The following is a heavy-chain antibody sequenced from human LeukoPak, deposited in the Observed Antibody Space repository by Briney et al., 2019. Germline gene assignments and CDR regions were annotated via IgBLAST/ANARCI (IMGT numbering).Heavy chain of an antibody. CDR1: GYTFTSYG. D-gene: IGHD6-19*01. V-gene: IGHV1-18*01. CDR3: ARASSLIAEAGTFDY. J-gene: IGHJ4*02. Sequence: GASVKVSCKASGYTFTSYGISWVRQAPGQGLEWMGWISAYNGNTNYAQKLQGRVTMTTDTSTSTAYMELRSLRSDDTAVYYCARASSLIAEAGTFDYWGQGTLVTVSS. CDR2: ISAYNGNT.